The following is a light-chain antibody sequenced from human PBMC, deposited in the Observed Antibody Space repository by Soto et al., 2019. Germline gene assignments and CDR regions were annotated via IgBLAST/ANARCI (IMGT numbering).Light chain of an antibody. V-gene: IGKV1-5*01. J-gene: IGKJ2*01. CDR2: DAS. Sequence: DIQMTQSPSTLSASIRDRVTITCRASQSISTWLAWYQQKPGKAPRLLIYDASTLESGVPSRFSGSGSGTEFSLTISSLQPDDFATYYCQQYNTYSPYTFGLGTKLEI. CDR1: QSISTW. CDR3: QQYNTYSPYT.